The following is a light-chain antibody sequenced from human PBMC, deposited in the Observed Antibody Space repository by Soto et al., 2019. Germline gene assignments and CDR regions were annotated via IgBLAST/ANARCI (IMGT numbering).Light chain of an antibody. CDR1: QSLLHSNGYNY. J-gene: IGKJ3*01. CDR3: MQALQTPRT. V-gene: IGKV2-28*01. CDR2: LGS. Sequence: DIVMTQSPLSLPVTPGEPASISCRSSQSLLHSNGYNYLDWDLQKPGQSPQLLIYLGSNRGSGVPDRFSGSGSGTDFTLKISRVEAEDVGVYYCMQALQTPRTFGPGTKVDIK.